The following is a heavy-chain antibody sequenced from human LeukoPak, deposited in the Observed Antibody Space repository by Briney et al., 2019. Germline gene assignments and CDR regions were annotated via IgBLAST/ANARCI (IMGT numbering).Heavy chain of an antibody. Sequence: GGSLRLSCAASGFTFSSYSMNWVRQAPGKGLEWVSSISSSSSYIYYADSVKGRFTISRDNSKNTLYLQMNSLRAEDTAVYYCARGLEYSSSSGFPYFDYWGQGTLVTVSS. D-gene: IGHD6-6*01. CDR3: ARGLEYSSSSGFPYFDY. CDR1: GFTFSSYS. J-gene: IGHJ4*02. V-gene: IGHV3-21*01. CDR2: ISSSSSYI.